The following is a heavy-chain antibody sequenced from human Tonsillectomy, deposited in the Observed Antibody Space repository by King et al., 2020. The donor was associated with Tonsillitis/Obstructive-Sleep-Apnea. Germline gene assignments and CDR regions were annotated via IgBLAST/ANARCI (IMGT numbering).Heavy chain of an antibody. V-gene: IGHV3-53*01. J-gene: IGHJ4*02. CDR1: GFTVSSNY. Sequence: VQLVESGGGLIQPGGSLRLSCAASGFTVSSNYMSWFRQAPGKGLEGVSVIYSGGSTYYADSVKGRFTISRDNSKNTLYLQMNSLRAEDTAVYYCARESRDGYKYYFDYWGQGTLVTVSS. CDR2: IYSGGST. CDR3: ARESRDGYKYYFDY. D-gene: IGHD5-24*01.